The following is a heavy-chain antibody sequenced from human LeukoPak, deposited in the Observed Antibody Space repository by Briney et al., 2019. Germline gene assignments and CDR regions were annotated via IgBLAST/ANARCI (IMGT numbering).Heavy chain of an antibody. CDR3: ARDDSNYDYYYGMDV. CDR1: GYTFTSYY. CDR2: INPSGGST. Sequence: ASVKVSCKASGYTFTSYYMHWVRQAPGQGLEWMGIINPSGGSTSYAQKFQGRVTMTRDTSTSTVYMELSSLRSEDTAVYYCARDDSNYDYYYGMDVWGQGTTVTVS. D-gene: IGHD4-4*01. V-gene: IGHV1-46*01. J-gene: IGHJ6*02.